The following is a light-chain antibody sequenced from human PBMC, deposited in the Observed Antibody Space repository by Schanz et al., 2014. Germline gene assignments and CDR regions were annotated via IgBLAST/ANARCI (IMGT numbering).Light chain of an antibody. V-gene: IGLV3-27*01. Sequence: SYELTQPSSVSVSPGQTARITCSGDVLAKKYARWFQQKPGQAPVLVIYKDSERPSGIPERFSGSSSGTTVTLTISGAQVEDEADYYCYSAAANLGVFGGGTKLTVL. J-gene: IGLJ2*01. CDR1: VLAKKY. CDR3: YSAAANLGV. CDR2: KDS.